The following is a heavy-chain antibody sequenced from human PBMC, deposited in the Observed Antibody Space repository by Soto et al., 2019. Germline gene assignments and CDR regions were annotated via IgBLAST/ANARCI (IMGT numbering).Heavy chain of an antibody. CDR3: ARGPQY. CDR2: IYHNGTT. J-gene: IGHJ4*02. V-gene: IGHV4-4*02. Sequence: SETLSLTCAVSGGSIISTHWWTWVRQSPGKGLEWIGKIYHNGTTNYTPSLKSRLTISVDTSKNHFSLSLTPVTVRDTATYFCARGPQYWGPGKLVTVSS. CDR1: GGSIISTHW.